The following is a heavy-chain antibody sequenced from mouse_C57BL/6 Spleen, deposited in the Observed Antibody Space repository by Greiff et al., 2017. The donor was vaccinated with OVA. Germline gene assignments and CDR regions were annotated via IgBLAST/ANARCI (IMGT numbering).Heavy chain of an antibody. J-gene: IGHJ1*03. CDR2: IAPETGGT. Sequence: QVQLQQSGAELVRPGASVTLSCKASGYTFTDYEMHWVKQTPVHGLEWIGAIAPETGGTAYNQKFKGKAILTADKSSSTAYMELRSLTSEDSAVYYCTREGNYWYFDVWGTGTTVTVSS. CDR3: TREGNYWYFDV. CDR1: GYTFTDYE. V-gene: IGHV1-15*01.